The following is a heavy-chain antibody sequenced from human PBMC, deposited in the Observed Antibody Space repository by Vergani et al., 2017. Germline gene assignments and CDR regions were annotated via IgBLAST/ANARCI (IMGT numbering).Heavy chain of an antibody. CDR2: IYTSGST. D-gene: IGHD6-19*01. CDR3: ARDTAVADDVFDL. V-gene: IGHV4-61*02. J-gene: IGHJ3*01. Sequence: QVQLQESGPGLVRPSETLSLTCSVSGTSVSSGTHYWNWIRQPADKTLEWIGRIYTSGSTDYNPTLRSRITLSLVRSTNQVSLKVSSVTAADTAVYFCARDTAVADDVFDLWGQGTWVSVSA. CDR1: GTSVSSGTHY.